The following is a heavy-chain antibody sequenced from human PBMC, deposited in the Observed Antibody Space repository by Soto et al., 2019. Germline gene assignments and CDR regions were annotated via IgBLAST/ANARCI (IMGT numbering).Heavy chain of an antibody. CDR2: IYYSGST. J-gene: IGHJ5*02. Sequence: LCGGSISSSSYYWGWIRQPPGKGLEWIGSIYYSGSTYYNPSLKSRVTVSVDTSKNQFSLKLSSVTAADTAVYYCARRWVVVVTAIGWFDPWGQGTLVTVSS. D-gene: IGHD2-21*02. V-gene: IGHV4-39*01. CDR1: GGSISSSSYY. CDR3: ARRWVVVVTAIGWFDP.